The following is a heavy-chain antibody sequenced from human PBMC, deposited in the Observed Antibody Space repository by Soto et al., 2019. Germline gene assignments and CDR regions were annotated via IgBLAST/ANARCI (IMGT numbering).Heavy chain of an antibody. V-gene: IGHV3-30*18. CDR2: ISYDGSNK. J-gene: IGHJ6*02. CDR1: GFTFSSYG. CDR3: AKDDGYYYYGMDV. Sequence: LRLSCAASGFTFSSYGMHWVRQAPGKGLEWVAVISYDGSNKYYADSVKGRFTISRDNSKNTLYLQMNSLRAEDTAVYYCAKDDGYYYYGMDVWGQGTTVTVSS.